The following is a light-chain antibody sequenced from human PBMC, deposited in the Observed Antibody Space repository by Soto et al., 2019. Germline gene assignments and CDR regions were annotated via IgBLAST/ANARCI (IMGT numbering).Light chain of an antibody. CDR3: QQLDSYPLT. CDR2: AAS. J-gene: IGKJ3*01. V-gene: IGKV1-9*01. CDR1: QGISSY. Sequence: IQLTQSPSSLSASVGDRVTITCRASQGISSYLAWYQQKPGKDPKLLIYAASTLQSEIPSRFSRGGSETYFTLTIASLQPDDFATYYCQQLDSYPLTFGPGTEVDLK.